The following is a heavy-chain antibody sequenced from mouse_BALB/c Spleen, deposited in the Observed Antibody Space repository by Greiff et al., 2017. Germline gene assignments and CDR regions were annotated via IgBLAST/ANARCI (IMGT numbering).Heavy chain of an antibody. D-gene: IGHD1-1*02. CDR3: ARRGVARYAMDY. J-gene: IGHJ4*01. CDR2: INPSTGYT. CDR1: GYTFTSYW. Sequence: VKLMESGAELAKPGASVKMSCKASGYTFTSYWLHWVKQRPGQGLEWIGYINPSTGYTEYNQKFKDKATLTADKSSSTAYMQLSSLTSEDSAVDYCARRGVARYAMDYWGQGTSVTVSS. V-gene: IGHV1-7*01.